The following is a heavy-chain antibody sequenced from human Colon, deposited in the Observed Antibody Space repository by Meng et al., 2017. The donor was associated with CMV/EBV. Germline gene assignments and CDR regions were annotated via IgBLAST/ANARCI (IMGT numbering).Heavy chain of an antibody. Sequence: GGSLRFSCAASGFTFSNYTMNWVRQAPGKGLEWVSSISSSSTYIYYADSVKGRFTISRDNAKNSLYLHMNSLRAEDTAVYYCARAGITIFGMVRYYFDYWGQGTLVTVSS. CDR3: ARAGITIFGMVRYYFDY. CDR2: ISSSSTYI. J-gene: IGHJ4*02. V-gene: IGHV3-21*01. CDR1: GFTFSNYT. D-gene: IGHD3-3*01.